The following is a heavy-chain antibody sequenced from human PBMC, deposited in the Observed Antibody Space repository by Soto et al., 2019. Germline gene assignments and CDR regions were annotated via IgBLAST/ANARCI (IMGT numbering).Heavy chain of an antibody. Sequence: GASVKVSCKASGYTFTGYHMHWVRQAPGQGLEWMGWINPNSGGTNYAQKFQGWVTMTRDTSISTAYMELSRLRSDGTAVYYCARGSLTVALDYWGQGTLVTVSS. CDR3: ARGSLTVALDY. D-gene: IGHD2-21*01. CDR1: GYTFTGYH. J-gene: IGHJ4*02. CDR2: INPNSGGT. V-gene: IGHV1-2*04.